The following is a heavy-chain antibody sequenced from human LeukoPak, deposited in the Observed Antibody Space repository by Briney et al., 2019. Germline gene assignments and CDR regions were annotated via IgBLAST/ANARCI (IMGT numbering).Heavy chain of an antibody. CDR3: ARAARVTSDTDYSKTRSYYYYYYMDV. CDR1: GFTVSSNY. D-gene: IGHD4-11*01. V-gene: IGHV3-21*01. J-gene: IGHJ6*03. CDR2: ISSSSSYI. Sequence: PGGSLRLSCAASGFTVSSNYMSWVRQAPGKGLEWVSSISSSSSYIYYADSVKGRFTISRDNAKNSLYLQMNSLRAEDTAVYYCARAARVTSDTDYSKTRSYYYYYYMDVWGKGTTVTVSS.